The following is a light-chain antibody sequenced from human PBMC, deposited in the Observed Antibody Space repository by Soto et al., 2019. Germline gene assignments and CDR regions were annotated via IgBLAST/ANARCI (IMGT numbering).Light chain of an antibody. CDR3: QQFNSYPIT. V-gene: IGKV1-13*02. CDR2: DVS. Sequence: AIQVTQSPSSLSASVGDRVTMTWRASQDIRGALAWYQQKSGKPPNLLIYDVSTLEGGVPSRFSGSGSGTDFTLTISSLQPEDFGTYYCQQFNSYPITFGHGTRLEIK. J-gene: IGKJ5*01. CDR1: QDIRGA.